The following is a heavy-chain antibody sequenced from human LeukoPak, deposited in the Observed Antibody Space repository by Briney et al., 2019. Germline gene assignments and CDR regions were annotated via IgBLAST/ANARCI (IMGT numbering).Heavy chain of an antibody. Sequence: KASETLSLTCTVSGYSISSGYYWGWIRQPPGKGLEWIGGIYHSGSTYYNPSLKSRVTISVDTSKNQFSLKLSSVTAADTAVYYCARGRRSSSFPAGALSDIWGQGTMVTVSS. CDR2: IYHSGST. V-gene: IGHV4-38-2*02. D-gene: IGHD6-6*01. J-gene: IGHJ3*02. CDR3: ARGRRSSSFPAGALSDI. CDR1: GYSISSGYY.